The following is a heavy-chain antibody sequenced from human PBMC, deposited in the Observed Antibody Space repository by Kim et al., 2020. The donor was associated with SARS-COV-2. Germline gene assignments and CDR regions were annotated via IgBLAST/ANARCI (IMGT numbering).Heavy chain of an antibody. V-gene: IGHV3-30*04. CDR2: ISYDGSNK. CDR1: GFTFSSYA. J-gene: IGHJ5*02. CDR3: AREGSSGYFSVRWFDP. D-gene: IGHD3-22*01. Sequence: GGSLRLFCAASGFTFSSYAMHWVRQAPGKGLEWVAVISYDGSNKYYADSVKGRFTISRDNSKNTLYLQMNSLRAEDTAVYYCAREGSSGYFSVRWFDPWGQGALVNVSS.